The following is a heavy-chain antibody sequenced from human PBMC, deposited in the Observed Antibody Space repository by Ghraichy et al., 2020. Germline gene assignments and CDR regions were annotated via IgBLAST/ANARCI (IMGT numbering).Heavy chain of an antibody. D-gene: IGHD3-22*01. CDR3: ARLHPTYYYDSSGYRGAFDI. CDR2: IYYSGST. CDR1: GGSISSYY. V-gene: IGHV4-59*08. Sequence: SETLSLTCTVSGGSISSYYWSWIRQPPGKGLEWIGYIYYSGSTNYNPSLKSRVTISVDTSKNQFSLKLSSVTAADTAVYYCARLHPTYYYDSSGYRGAFDIWGQWTMVTVSS. J-gene: IGHJ3*02.